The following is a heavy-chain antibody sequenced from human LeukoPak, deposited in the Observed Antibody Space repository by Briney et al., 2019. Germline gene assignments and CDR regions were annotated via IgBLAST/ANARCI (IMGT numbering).Heavy chain of an antibody. CDR2: IRYDGSNK. D-gene: IGHD6-19*01. CDR3: AKDGSGYSSGWYSVYYYYYMDV. J-gene: IGHJ6*03. CDR1: GFTFSSYG. Sequence: GGSLRLSCAASGFTFSSYGMHWVRQAPGKGLEWVAFIRYDGSNKYYADSVKGRFTISRDNSKNTLYLQMNSLRAEDTAVYYCAKDGSGYSSGWYSVYYYYYMDVWGKGTTVTISS. V-gene: IGHV3-30*02.